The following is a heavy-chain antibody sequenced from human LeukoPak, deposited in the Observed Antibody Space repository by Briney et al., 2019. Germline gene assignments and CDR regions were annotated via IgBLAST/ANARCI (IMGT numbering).Heavy chain of an antibody. CDR3: VTDANRILGARGTGY. CDR1: GFDFSGAY. V-gene: IGHV3-15*07. Sequence: GGSLRLSCAASGFDFSGAYMNWVRQTPGKGLEWVGLIKNKHEHQATDYAAPVRERFIITRDDSSSTLFLQMNSLKTEDTAVYYCVTDANRILGARGTGYWGQGILVTVSS. D-gene: IGHD1-26*01. CDR2: IKNKHEHQAT. J-gene: IGHJ4*02.